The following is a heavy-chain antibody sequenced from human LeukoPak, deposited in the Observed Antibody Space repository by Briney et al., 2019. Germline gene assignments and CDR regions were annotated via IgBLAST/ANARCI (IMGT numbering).Heavy chain of an antibody. V-gene: IGHV7-4-1*02. CDR1: GYTFTSYA. CDR3: ARALVVAARTYFFDY. CDR2: INTNTGNP. D-gene: IGHD2-15*01. Sequence: ASVKVSCKASGYTFTSYAMNWVRQAPGQGLARMGWINTNTGNPTYAQGLTGRFVFSLDTSVSTAYLQISSLKAEDTAVYYCARALVVAARTYFFDYWGQGTLVTVSS. J-gene: IGHJ4*02.